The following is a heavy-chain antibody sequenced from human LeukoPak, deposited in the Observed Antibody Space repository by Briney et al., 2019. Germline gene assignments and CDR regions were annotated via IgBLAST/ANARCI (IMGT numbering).Heavy chain of an antibody. J-gene: IGHJ4*02. D-gene: IGHD1-26*01. CDR3: ARGAKLY. V-gene: IGHV1-2*02. Sequence: ASVKVSCKTSGYTFTDYYIHWIRQAPGQGLEWMGWISPDTGVTTSAQNFEGRVTLTWDTSITSTFMELTNLRPDDTAVYYCARGAKLYWGQGTLVTVSS. CDR2: ISPDTGVT. CDR1: GYTFTDYY.